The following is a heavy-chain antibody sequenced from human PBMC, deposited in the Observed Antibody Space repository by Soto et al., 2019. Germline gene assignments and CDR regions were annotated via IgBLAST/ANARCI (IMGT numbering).Heavy chain of an antibody. CDR3: ARGMTTVTTLDY. Sequence: SETLSLTCAVSGVSISSGGYSWSWIRQPPGKGLEWIGYIYHSGSTYYNPSLKSRVTISLDRSKKQFSLKLSSVTAAETAVYYCARGMTTVTTLDYWGQGTLVTAPQ. V-gene: IGHV4-30-2*01. D-gene: IGHD4-17*01. CDR1: GVSISSGGYS. J-gene: IGHJ4*02. CDR2: IYHSGST.